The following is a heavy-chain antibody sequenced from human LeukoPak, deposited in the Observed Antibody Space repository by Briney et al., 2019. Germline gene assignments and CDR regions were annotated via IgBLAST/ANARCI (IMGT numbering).Heavy chain of an antibody. CDR3: ARDLRRGYSYGSFDY. D-gene: IGHD5-18*01. V-gene: IGHV1-69*04. Sequence: SVKVSCKASGGTFSSYAISWARQAPGQGLEWMGRIIPILGIANYAQKFQGRVTITADKSTSTAYMELSSLRSEDTAVYYCARDLRRGYSYGSFDYWGQGTLVTVSS. CDR2: IIPILGIA. J-gene: IGHJ4*02. CDR1: GGTFSSYA.